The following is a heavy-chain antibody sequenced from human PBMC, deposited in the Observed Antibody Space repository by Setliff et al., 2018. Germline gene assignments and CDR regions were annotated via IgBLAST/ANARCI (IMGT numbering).Heavy chain of an antibody. D-gene: IGHD3-3*01. CDR1: GGTFNSYG. J-gene: IGHJ3*02. CDR2: SIPISGTT. Sequence: SVKVSCKTSGGTFNSYGIDWVRQAPGQGLEWMGRSIPISGTTKYAQKFQDRVTITADKSTSTAYMELSSLTSDDTAVYYCAISTIFGVVSPTPDAFDIWGQGTMVTV. V-gene: IGHV1-69*06. CDR3: AISTIFGVVSPTPDAFDI.